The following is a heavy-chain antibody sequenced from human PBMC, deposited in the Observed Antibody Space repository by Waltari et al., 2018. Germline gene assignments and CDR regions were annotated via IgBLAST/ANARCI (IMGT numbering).Heavy chain of an antibody. CDR1: GYTFTSYD. CDR2: MYPNSGNT. V-gene: IGHV1-8*01. D-gene: IGHD1-1*01. CDR3: ATRNWKGGRYGGNSGDAFDI. J-gene: IGHJ3*02. Sequence: QVQLVQSGAEVKKPGASVKVSCKASGYTFTSYDINWVRQATGQGLEWMGWMYPNSGNTGYAQKFQGRVTMTRNTSISTAYMELSSLRSEDTAVYYCATRNWKGGRYGGNSGDAFDIWGQGTMVTVSS.